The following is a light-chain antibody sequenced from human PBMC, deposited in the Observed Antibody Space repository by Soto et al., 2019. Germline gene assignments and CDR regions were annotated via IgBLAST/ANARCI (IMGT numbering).Light chain of an antibody. CDR1: QSIRSNY. CDR2: TTS. Sequence: EIVLTQSPDTLSLSPGERATLSCRASQSIRSNYLAWFQQKPGQAPRLLIYTTSSRATGIPDRFSGSGSGTVFTLTISRLEPEDFAVYYCQHHGGSPITFGGGTKVEIK. CDR3: QHHGGSPIT. J-gene: IGKJ4*01. V-gene: IGKV3-20*01.